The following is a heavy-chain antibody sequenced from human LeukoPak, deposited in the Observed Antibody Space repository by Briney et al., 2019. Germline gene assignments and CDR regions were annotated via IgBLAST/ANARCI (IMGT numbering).Heavy chain of an antibody. V-gene: IGHV3-30*18. J-gene: IGHJ2*01. Sequence: GGSLRLSCAASGFTSSFYWMSWVRQAPGKGLEWVAVISYDGSNKYYADSVKGRFTISRDNSKNTLYLQMNSLRAEDTAVYYCAKENIAAAGPPLWYFDLWGRGTLVTVSS. CDR3: AKENIAAAGPPLWYFDL. D-gene: IGHD6-13*01. CDR2: ISYDGSNK. CDR1: GFTSSFYW.